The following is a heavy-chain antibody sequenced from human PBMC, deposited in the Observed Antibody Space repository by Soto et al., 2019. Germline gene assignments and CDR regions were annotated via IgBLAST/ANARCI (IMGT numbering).Heavy chain of an antibody. CDR2: IDGDGRRT. Sequence: EVQLVESGGGLVQPGGSLRLSCAASGFTFSGYWMHWVRQAPGKGLVWVSRIDGDGRRTNYADSVKGRFTISRDNAKNTLYLQMNSLRAEDTAVYYCARELASYNDYWGQGTLVTVSS. V-gene: IGHV3-74*01. CDR1: GFTFSGYW. D-gene: IGHD1-1*01. CDR3: ARELASYNDY. J-gene: IGHJ4*02.